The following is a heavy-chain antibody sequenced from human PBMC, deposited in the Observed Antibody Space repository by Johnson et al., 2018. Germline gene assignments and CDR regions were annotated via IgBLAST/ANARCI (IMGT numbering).Heavy chain of an antibody. CDR3: ARNLNRWLQFHYYYYMDV. J-gene: IGHJ6*03. Sequence: VQLVESGGGLVQPGGSLRLSCAASGFTFSSYSMNWVRQAPGKGLEWVSYISSSGSTIYYADSVKGRFPISRDNAKNSLYLQMNSLRAEDTAVYYCARNLNRWLQFHYYYYMDVWGKGTTVTVSS. D-gene: IGHD5-24*01. CDR1: GFTFSSYS. V-gene: IGHV3-48*04. CDR2: ISSSGSTI.